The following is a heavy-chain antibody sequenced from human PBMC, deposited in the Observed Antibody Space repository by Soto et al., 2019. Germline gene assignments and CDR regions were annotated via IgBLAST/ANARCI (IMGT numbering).Heavy chain of an antibody. J-gene: IGHJ4*02. CDR3: ARHQGDGYNYDY. V-gene: IGHV4-39*01. CDR2: IYYSGST. D-gene: IGHD5-12*01. CDR1: GGSISSSSYY. Sequence: SETLSLTCTVSGGSISSSSYYWGWIRQPPGKGLEWIGSIYYSGSTYYNPSLKSRVTISVDTSKNQFSLKLSSVTAADTAAYYCARHQGDGYNYDYWGQGTLVTVSS.